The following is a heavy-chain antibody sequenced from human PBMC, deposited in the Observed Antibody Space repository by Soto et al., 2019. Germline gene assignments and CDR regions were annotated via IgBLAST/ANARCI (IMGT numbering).Heavy chain of an antibody. CDR3: ARRNYYGMDV. Sequence: PSETLSLTCAVYGGSFSGDYWSWIRQPPGKGLEWIGEINHSGSTNYNPSLKSRVTISVDTSKNQFSLKLSSVTAADTAVYYCARRNYYGMDVWGQGTTVTVSS. J-gene: IGHJ6*02. CDR2: INHSGST. CDR1: GGSFSGDY. V-gene: IGHV4-34*01.